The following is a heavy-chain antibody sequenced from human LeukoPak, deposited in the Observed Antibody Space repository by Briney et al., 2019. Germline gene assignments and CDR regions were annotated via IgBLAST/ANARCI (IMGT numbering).Heavy chain of an antibody. Sequence: SGPALVKPTQTLTLTCTFSGFSLSTSGMCVSWIRQPPGKALEWLARIDWDDDKYYSTSLKTRLTISKDTSKNQVVLTVTNMDPVDTATYYCARIRVDYYDSSGYYGIDYWGQGTLVTVSS. V-gene: IGHV2-70*11. J-gene: IGHJ4*02. CDR2: IDWDDDK. D-gene: IGHD3-22*01. CDR3: ARIRVDYYDSSGYYGIDY. CDR1: GFSLSTSGMC.